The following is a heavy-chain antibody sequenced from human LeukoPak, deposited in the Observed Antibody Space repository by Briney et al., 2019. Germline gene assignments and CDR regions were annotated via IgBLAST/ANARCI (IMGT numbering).Heavy chain of an antibody. CDR1: GFTFSNAW. J-gene: IGHJ5*02. Sequence: GGSLRLSCAASGFTFSNAWMSWVRQAPGKGLEWVGRIKSKTDGGTTDYAAPVKGRFTISRDDSKNTLYLQMNSLKTEDTAVYYCARTPGIAAAGNWNWFDPWGQGTLVTVSS. D-gene: IGHD6-13*01. V-gene: IGHV3-15*01. CDR2: IKSKTDGGTT. CDR3: ARTPGIAAAGNWNWFDP.